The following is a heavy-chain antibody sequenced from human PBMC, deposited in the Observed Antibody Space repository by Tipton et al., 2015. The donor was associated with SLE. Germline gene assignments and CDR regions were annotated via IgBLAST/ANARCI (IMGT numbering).Heavy chain of an antibody. J-gene: IGHJ4*02. CDR1: GYSISSGYY. V-gene: IGHV4-38-2*01. Sequence: TLSLTCAVSGYSISSGYYWGWIRQPPGKGLEWIGSIYHSGSTYYNPSLKSRVTISVDTSKNQFSLKLSSVTAADTAVYYCARPGIGGKDYWGQGTLVTVSS. CDR3: ARPGIGGKDY. D-gene: IGHD4-23*01. CDR2: IYHSGST.